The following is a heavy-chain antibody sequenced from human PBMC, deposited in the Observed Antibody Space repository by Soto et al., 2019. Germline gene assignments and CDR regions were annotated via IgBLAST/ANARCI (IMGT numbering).Heavy chain of an antibody. V-gene: IGHV4-39*01. CDR2: IYYSGST. CDR1: GGSISSSSYY. Sequence: QLQLQESGPGLVKPSETLSLTCTVSGGSISSSSYYWGWIRQPPGKGLEWIGSIYYSGSTYYNPSRKSRVTISVDTSKNQFSLKLSSVTAADTAVYYCAGRGIRTTGLDYWGQGTLVTVSS. CDR3: AGRGIRTTGLDY. D-gene: IGHD1-7*01. J-gene: IGHJ4*02.